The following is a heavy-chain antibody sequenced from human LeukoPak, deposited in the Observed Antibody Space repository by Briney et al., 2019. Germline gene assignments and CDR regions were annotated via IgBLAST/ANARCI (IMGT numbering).Heavy chain of an antibody. D-gene: IGHD6-13*01. CDR1: GGSFSGYY. J-gene: IGHJ5*02. CDR2: INHSGST. CDR3: ARVRSAAGILDWFDP. V-gene: IGHV4-34*01. Sequence: SETLSLTCAVYGGSFSGYYWSWIRQPPGKGLEWIGEINHSGSTNYNPSLKSRVTISVDTSKNQFSLKLSSVTAADTAVYYCARVRSAAGILDWFDPWGQGTLVTVSS.